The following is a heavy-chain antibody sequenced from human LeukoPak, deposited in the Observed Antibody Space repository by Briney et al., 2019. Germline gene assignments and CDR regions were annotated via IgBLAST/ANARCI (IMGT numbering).Heavy chain of an antibody. D-gene: IGHD2-2*01. CDR3: AKDARRYCSSTSCRTGYFDY. J-gene: IGHJ4*02. CDR2: ISYDGSNK. CDR1: GFTFSSYG. Sequence: GRSLRLSWAASGFTFSSYGMHWVRQAPGKGLEWVAVISYDGSNKYYAGSVKGRFTISRDNSKNTLYLQMNSLRAEDTAVYYCAKDARRYCSSTSCRTGYFDYWGQGTLVTVSS. V-gene: IGHV3-30*18.